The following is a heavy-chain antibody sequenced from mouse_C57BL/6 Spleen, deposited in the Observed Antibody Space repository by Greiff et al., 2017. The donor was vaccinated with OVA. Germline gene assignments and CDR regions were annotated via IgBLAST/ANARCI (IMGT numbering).Heavy chain of an antibody. Sequence: VQLQQSVAELVRPGASVKLSCTASGFNIKNTYMHWVKQRPEQGLEWIGRIDPANGNTKYAPKFQGKATITADTSSNTAYLQLSSLTSEDTAIYYWARRAIYYDDDEGFAYWGQGTLVTVSA. V-gene: IGHV14-3*01. CDR1: GFNIKNTY. CDR2: IDPANGNT. CDR3: ARRAIYYDDDEGFAY. D-gene: IGHD2-4*01. J-gene: IGHJ3*01.